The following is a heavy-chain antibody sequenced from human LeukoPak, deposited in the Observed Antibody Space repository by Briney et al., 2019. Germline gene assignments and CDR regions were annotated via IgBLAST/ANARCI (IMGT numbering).Heavy chain of an antibody. Sequence: GGSLRLSCAASGFTFSNYSMNWVRQAPGKRLEWVSYISTRSGTVYYTDSVKGRFTISRDNAKNSLYLQMNSLRGEDTAVYYCARDRGGYEFFDYWGQGILVTVSS. CDR1: GFTFSNYS. V-gene: IGHV3-48*01. CDR2: ISTRSGTV. CDR3: ARDRGGYEFFDY. J-gene: IGHJ4*02. D-gene: IGHD5-12*01.